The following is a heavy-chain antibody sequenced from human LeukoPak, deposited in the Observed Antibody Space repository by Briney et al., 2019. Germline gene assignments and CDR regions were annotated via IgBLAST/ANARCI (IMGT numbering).Heavy chain of an antibody. CDR2: IKQDGSEK. D-gene: IGHD1-14*01. CDR3: TTEGNFEENVFDI. V-gene: IGHV3-7*01. CDR1: GFTFSSYW. Sequence: GGSLRFSCAASGFTFSSYWMSWVRQAPGKGLEWVANIKQDGSEKYYVDSVKGRFTISRDNAKNTLYLQMNSLRAEDTAVYYCTTEGNFEENVFDIWGQGTMVTVSS. J-gene: IGHJ3*02.